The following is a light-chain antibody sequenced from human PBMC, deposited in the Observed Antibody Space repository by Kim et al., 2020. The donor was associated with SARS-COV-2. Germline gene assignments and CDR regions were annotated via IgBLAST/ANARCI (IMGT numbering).Light chain of an antibody. V-gene: IGLV6-57*03. J-gene: IGLJ3*02. CDR2: EDN. CDR1: SGFVGGDY. Sequence: GKTVTISCTRTSGFVGGDYVQWYQNRPGIAPTTVIYEDNLRPSGVPDRFSGSIDSSSNTASLTISGLETEDEADYYCQSFAGSAWVFGGGTQLTVL. CDR3: QSFAGSAWV.